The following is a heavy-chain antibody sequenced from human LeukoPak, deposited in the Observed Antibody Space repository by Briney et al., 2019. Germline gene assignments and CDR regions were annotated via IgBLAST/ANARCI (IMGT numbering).Heavy chain of an antibody. CDR1: GFTFSRHW. Sequence: GGSLRLSCAASGFTFSRHWMTWARQAPGKGLEWVANIKEDGSKKNYVDSVKGRFTISRDNAKNSVYLQMNSLRAEDTAVYHCATPLDYYDSSGYHQGGDWGQGTLVTVSS. D-gene: IGHD3-22*01. CDR3: ATPLDYYDSSGYHQGGD. CDR2: IKEDGSKK. V-gene: IGHV3-7*03. J-gene: IGHJ4*02.